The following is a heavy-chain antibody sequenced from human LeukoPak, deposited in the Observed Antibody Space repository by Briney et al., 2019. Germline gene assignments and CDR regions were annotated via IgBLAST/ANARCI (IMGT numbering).Heavy chain of an antibody. D-gene: IGHD6-13*01. Sequence: SETLSLTCAVYGVSFSGYYWSWIRQPPGKGLEWIGEINHSGSTNYNPSLKSRVTISVDTSKNQFSLKLSSVTAADTAVYYCARATAKYSSSWRAYGWFDPWGQGTLVTVSS. V-gene: IGHV4-34*01. CDR1: GVSFSGYY. CDR2: INHSGST. CDR3: ARATAKYSSSWRAYGWFDP. J-gene: IGHJ5*02.